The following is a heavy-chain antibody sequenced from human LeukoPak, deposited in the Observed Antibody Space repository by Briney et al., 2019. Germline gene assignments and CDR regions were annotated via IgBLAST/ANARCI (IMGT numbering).Heavy chain of an antibody. J-gene: IGHJ4*02. CDR3: AKDRQYYGSGSYSSFDY. Sequence: GGSLRLSCAASGFTFSTYGMNWVRQAPGKGLEWVSAVSGSGSTTYYARSVKGRFTVSRDNSKNSLYLQMNSLRTEDTALYYCAKDRQYYGSGSYSSFDYWGQGTLVTVSS. CDR2: VSGSGSTT. CDR1: GFTFSTYG. D-gene: IGHD3-10*01. V-gene: IGHV3-23*01.